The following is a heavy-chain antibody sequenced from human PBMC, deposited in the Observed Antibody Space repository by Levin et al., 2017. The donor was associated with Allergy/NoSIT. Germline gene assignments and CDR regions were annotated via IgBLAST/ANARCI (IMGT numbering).Heavy chain of an antibody. CDR2: IYTSGST. CDR3: ARDHTLYYDRKPDAFDS. CDR1: GGSISSYY. J-gene: IGHJ3*02. Sequence: PSETLSLTCTVSGGSISSYYWSWIRQPAGKGLEWIGRIYTSGSTNYNPSLKSRVTMSVDTSKNQFSLKLSSVTAADTAVYYCARDHTLYYDRKPDAFDSWGQGTMVTVSA. D-gene: IGHD3-22*01. V-gene: IGHV4-4*07.